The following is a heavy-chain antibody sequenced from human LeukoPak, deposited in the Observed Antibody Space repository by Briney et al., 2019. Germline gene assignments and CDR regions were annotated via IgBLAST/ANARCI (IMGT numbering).Heavy chain of an antibody. CDR3: ARDRRGGDS. D-gene: IGHD3-16*01. J-gene: IGHJ4*02. CDR1: GFTFSDYY. CDR2: ISTSGSTI. Sequence: PGGSLRLSCAAAGFTFSDYYMSWIRQAPGKGLEWVSYISTSGSTIYYTDSVKGRFTISRDNPKKSNYLQMNRMRGEGMAVYYCARDRRGGDSWGQGTLVTVSS. V-gene: IGHV3-11*01.